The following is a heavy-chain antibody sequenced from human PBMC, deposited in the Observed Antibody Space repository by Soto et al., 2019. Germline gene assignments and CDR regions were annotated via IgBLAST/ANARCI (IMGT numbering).Heavy chain of an antibody. CDR3: TNEDIVVMTPRRDFEY. Sequence: EVQLVESGGGLVKPGGSLKVSCGASGFTISDAWMSWVRRAPGKGLEWVGRIKSEAHGGTTDYAESVNGRFIISRDDSKNTLYLHMDSLKTEDTAVYYCTNEDIVVMTPRRDFEYWGQGTLVTVSS. J-gene: IGHJ4*02. V-gene: IGHV3-15*01. CDR1: GFTISDAW. D-gene: IGHD2-21*02. CDR2: IKSEAHGGTT.